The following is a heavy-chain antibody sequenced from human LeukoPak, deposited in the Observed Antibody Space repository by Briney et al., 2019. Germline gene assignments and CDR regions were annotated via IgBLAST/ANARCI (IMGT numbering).Heavy chain of an antibody. CDR3: ARHVETYYENCFDP. CDR2: IYYSGGT. V-gene: IGHV4-39*01. J-gene: IGHJ5*02. Sequence: PSETLSLTCTVSGGSVSSSRYYWGWMRQPPGGVLEWIGSIYYSGGTYYNPSLKSRVTISVDTSKNQFTLKVSSVTAADTAVYYCARHVETYYENCFDPWGQGTLVTDSS. D-gene: IGHD3-22*01. CDR1: GGSVSSSRYY.